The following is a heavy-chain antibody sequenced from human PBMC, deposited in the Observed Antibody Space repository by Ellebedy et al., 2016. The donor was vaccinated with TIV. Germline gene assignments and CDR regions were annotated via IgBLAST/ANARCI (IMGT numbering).Heavy chain of an antibody. V-gene: IGHV4-59*01. CDR1: GHSISGYY. J-gene: IGHJ4*02. CDR3: ARSGGWYTPYDY. D-gene: IGHD6-19*01. Sequence: MPSETLSLTCTVSGHSISGYYWSWIRQPPGKGLEWIGYFYSSGSGKYNPSLKSRVTMSVDTSRGQFSLRLNSVTAADTAVYYCARSGGWYTPYDYWGQGTLVTVSS. CDR2: FYSSGSG.